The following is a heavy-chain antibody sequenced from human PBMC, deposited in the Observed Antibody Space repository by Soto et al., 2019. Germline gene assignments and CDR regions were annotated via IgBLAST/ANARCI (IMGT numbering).Heavy chain of an antibody. V-gene: IGHV3-23*01. CDR2: ISGSGGST. Sequence: PGGSLRLSCAASGFTFSSYAMSWVRQAPGKGLEWVSAISGSGGSTYYADSVKGRFTISRDNSKNTLYLQMNSLRAEDTAVYYCAKGHCSSTSCYTTYYFDYWGQGTLVTVSS. CDR3: AKGHCSSTSCYTTYYFDY. CDR1: GFTFSSYA. D-gene: IGHD2-2*01. J-gene: IGHJ4*02.